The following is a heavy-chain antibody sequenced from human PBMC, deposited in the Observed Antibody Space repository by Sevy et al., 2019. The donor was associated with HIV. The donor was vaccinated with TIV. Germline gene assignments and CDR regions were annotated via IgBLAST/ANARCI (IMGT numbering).Heavy chain of an antibody. J-gene: IGHJ5*02. CDR2: IYYSGST. D-gene: IGHD2-8*02. V-gene: IGHV4-39*01. CDR3: ASEYGGVLWEGNWFDP. Sequence: SETLSLTCTVSGGSISSSSYYWGWIRQPPGKGLEWIGSIYYSGSTYYNPSLKSRVTISVDTSKNQFSLKLGSVTAADTAVYYCASEYGGVLWEGNWFDPWGQGTLVTVSS. CDR1: GGSISSSSYY.